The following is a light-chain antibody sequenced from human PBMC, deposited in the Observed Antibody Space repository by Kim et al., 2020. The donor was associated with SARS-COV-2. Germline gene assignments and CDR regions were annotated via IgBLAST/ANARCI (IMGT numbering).Light chain of an antibody. CDR3: QKYNGAPWT. Sequence: ASVGDRLTLTCRASQGISNDLAWYQQKPGKVPKLLIFAASALQSGVPSRFSGSGSGTDFTLTISSLQPEDVATYYCQKYNGAPWTFGQGTKVEIK. V-gene: IGKV1-27*01. J-gene: IGKJ1*01. CDR2: AAS. CDR1: QGISND.